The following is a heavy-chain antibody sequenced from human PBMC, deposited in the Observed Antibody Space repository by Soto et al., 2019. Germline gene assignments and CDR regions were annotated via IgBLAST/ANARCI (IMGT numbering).Heavy chain of an antibody. D-gene: IGHD3-3*01. V-gene: IGHV3-30-3*01. J-gene: IGHJ6*02. Sequence: QVQLVESGGGVVQPGRSLRLSCAASGFTFSSYAMHWVRQAPGKGLEWVAVISYDGSNKYYADSVKGRFTISRDNSKNTLYLQMNSLRAEDTAVYYCETELRFLEWLPYNYYYYGMDVWGQGTTVTVSS. CDR2: ISYDGSNK. CDR1: GFTFSSYA. CDR3: ETELRFLEWLPYNYYYYGMDV.